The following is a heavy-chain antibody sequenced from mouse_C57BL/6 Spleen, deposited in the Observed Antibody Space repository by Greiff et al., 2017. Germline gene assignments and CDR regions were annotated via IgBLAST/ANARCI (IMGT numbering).Heavy chain of an antibody. CDR1: GFTFSSYA. CDR2: ISSGGDYI. Sequence: EVQLVESGEGLVKPGGSLKLSCAASGFTFSSYAMSWVRQTPEKRLEWVAYISSGGDYIYYADTVKGRFTISRDNARNTLYLQMSSLKSEDTAMYYCTRSPYDYAYFDVWGTGTTVTVSS. CDR3: TRSPYDYAYFDV. J-gene: IGHJ1*03. D-gene: IGHD2-4*01. V-gene: IGHV5-9-1*02.